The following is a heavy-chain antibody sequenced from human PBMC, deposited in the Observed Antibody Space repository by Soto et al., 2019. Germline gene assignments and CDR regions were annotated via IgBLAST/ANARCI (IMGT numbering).Heavy chain of an antibody. J-gene: IGHJ5*02. CDR2: ISYDGSNK. CDR3: ARGPQFP. CDR1: GFTFSSYA. V-gene: IGHV3-30-3*01. Sequence: QVQLVESGGGVVQPGRSLRLSCAASGFTFSSYAMHWVRQAPGKGLEWVAVISYDGSNKYYADSVKGRFTISRDNSKNTLYLQMNSLRAEDTAVYYCARGPQFPWGQGTLVTVSS.